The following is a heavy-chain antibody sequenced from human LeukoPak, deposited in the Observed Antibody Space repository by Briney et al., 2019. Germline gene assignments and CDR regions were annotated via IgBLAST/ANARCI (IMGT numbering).Heavy chain of an antibody. CDR1: GGSISSGGYY. Sequence: PSETLSLTCTVSGGSISSGGYYWSWIRQHPGKGLEWIGYIYYSGSTYYNPSLKSRVTISVDTSKDQFSLKLSSVTAADTAVYYCARGPDDYFDYWGQGTLVTVSS. V-gene: IGHV4-31*03. CDR2: IYYSGST. D-gene: IGHD2-2*01. J-gene: IGHJ4*02. CDR3: ARGPDDYFDY.